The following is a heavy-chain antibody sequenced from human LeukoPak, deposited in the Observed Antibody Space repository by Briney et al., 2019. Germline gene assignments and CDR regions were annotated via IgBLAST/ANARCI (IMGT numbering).Heavy chain of an antibody. V-gene: IGHV1-18*01. CDR2: ISAYNGNT. D-gene: IGHD3-10*01. CDR1: GYTFTSYG. Sequence: GASVKVSCKASGYTFTSYGISWVRQAPGQGLEWMGWISAYNGNTNYAQKLQGRVTMTTDTSTSTAYTELRSLRSDDTAVYYCARYRPIVTMVRGVIQDYWGQGTLVTVSS. CDR3: ARYRPIVTMVRGVIQDY. J-gene: IGHJ4*02.